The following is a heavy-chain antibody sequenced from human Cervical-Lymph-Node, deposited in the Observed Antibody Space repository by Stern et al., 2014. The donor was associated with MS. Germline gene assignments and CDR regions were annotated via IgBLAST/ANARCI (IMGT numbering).Heavy chain of an antibody. D-gene: IGHD5-24*01. CDR1: GFTFSSYG. J-gene: IGHJ4*02. CDR2: AWYDGRTA. Sequence: QVQLVQSGGGVVQPGTSLRLSCAASGFTFSSYGMHWVRQAPRKGMEWEALAWYDGRTADYTNSVKGRFTISRDNSKNTLSLQMNSLTAEDTAVYYCARGHIPYAYNYLFDYWGQGTLVTVSS. CDR3: ARGHIPYAYNYLFDY. V-gene: IGHV3-33*01.